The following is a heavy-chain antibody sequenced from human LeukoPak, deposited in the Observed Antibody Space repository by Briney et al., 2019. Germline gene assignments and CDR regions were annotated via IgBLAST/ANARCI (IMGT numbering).Heavy chain of an antibody. Sequence: GGSLRLSCAASGFIVSSNYMGWVRQAPGKGLEWVSAISGSGGSTYYADSVKGRFTISRDNSKNTLYLQMNSLRAEDTAVYYCAKDSGYYKPFDYWGQGTLVTVSS. V-gene: IGHV3-23*01. CDR3: AKDSGYYKPFDY. CDR1: GFIVSSNY. D-gene: IGHD3-22*01. J-gene: IGHJ4*02. CDR2: ISGSGGST.